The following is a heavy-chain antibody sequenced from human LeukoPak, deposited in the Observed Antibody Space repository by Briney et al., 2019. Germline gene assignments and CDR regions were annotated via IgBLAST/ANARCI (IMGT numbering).Heavy chain of an antibody. Sequence: SETLSLTCTVSGGSISSYYWSWIRQPPGKGLEWIGYIYYSGTTNYNPSLKSRVTISLDTSKNQFSLKLTSVTAGDTAVYYCARYGSGTYSFDYWGQGTLVVVSS. J-gene: IGHJ4*02. V-gene: IGHV4-59*01. CDR3: ARYGSGTYSFDY. D-gene: IGHD3-10*01. CDR1: GGSISSYY. CDR2: IYYSGTT.